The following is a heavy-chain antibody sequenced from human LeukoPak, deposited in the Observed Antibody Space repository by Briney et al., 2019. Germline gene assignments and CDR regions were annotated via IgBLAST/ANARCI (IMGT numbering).Heavy chain of an antibody. CDR3: AALGDSSGSP. J-gene: IGHJ4*02. CDR2: ISYDGSNK. D-gene: IGHD6-19*01. CDR1: GFTFCSYA. V-gene: IGHV3-30-3*01. Sequence: PRRSLRLSCAASGFTFCSYAMHWVRQAPGKGLEWVAVISYDGSNKYYTDSVRGRFTISRDNSKNTLDLQMDSLRTGDTAVYYCAALGDSSGSPWGQGTLVTVPS.